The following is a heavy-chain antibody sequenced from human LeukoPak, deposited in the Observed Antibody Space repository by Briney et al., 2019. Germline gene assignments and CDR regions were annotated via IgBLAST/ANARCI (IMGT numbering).Heavy chain of an antibody. V-gene: IGHV3-23*01. CDR3: AKGGIRASIGYFDY. J-gene: IGHJ4*02. Sequence: GGSLRLSCAASGFTFSSYAMSWVHQAPGKGLEWVSAISGSGGSTYYADSVKGRFTISRDNSKNTLYLRMNSLRAEDTAVYYCAKGGIRASIGYFDYWGQGTLVTVSS. CDR1: GFTFSSYA. CDR2: ISGSGGST. D-gene: IGHD2-21*01.